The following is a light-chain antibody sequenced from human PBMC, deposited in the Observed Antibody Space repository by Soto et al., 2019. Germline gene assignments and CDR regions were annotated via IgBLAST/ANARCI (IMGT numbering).Light chain of an antibody. Sequence: DIQMTQSPSTLSASVGDRVTITCRASQSILTWLAWYQQKPGKAPKLLIYKASYLKSGVPSRFSGSGSGTEFTLTISSLQPDDFAIYFCQQYNSYPTFGQGTKVEIK. CDR1: QSILTW. CDR2: KAS. V-gene: IGKV1-5*03. CDR3: QQYNSYPT. J-gene: IGKJ1*01.